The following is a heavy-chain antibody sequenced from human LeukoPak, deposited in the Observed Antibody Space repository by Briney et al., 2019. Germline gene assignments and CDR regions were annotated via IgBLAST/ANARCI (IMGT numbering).Heavy chain of an antibody. CDR1: GVSISTYS. CDR3: AGDSSGWSGWFDP. CDR2: IYYSGTT. D-gene: IGHD6-19*01. V-gene: IGHV4-59*01. Sequence: SETLSLTCTVSGVSISTYSWSWIRQSPGKALEWIGYIYYSGTTNYNPSLKSRLTISVDTSKNQFSLKLSSVTAADAAVYYCAGDSSGWSGWFDPWGQGTLVTVSS. J-gene: IGHJ5*02.